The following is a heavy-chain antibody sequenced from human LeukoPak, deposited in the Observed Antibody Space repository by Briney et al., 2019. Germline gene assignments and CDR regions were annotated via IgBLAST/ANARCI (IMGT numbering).Heavy chain of an antibody. CDR1: GGTFSSYA. V-gene: IGHV1-69*13. D-gene: IGHD1-26*01. Sequence: GASVKVSCKASGGTFSSYAISWVRQAPGQGLEWMGGIIPIFGTANSAQKFQGRVTITADESTSTAYMELSSLRSEDTAVYYCARNAIVGATKYPYYYYMDVWGEGTTVTISS. CDR2: IIPIFGTA. CDR3: ARNAIVGATKYPYYYYMDV. J-gene: IGHJ6*03.